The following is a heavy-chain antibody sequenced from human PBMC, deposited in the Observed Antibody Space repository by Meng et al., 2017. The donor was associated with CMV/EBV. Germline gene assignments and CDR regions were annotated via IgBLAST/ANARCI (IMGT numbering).Heavy chain of an antibody. CDR2: IRDDGSNT. CDR3: ANRYSGYEDVRYFDY. J-gene: IGHJ4*02. CDR1: GFTLSSYG. V-gene: IGHV3-30*02. D-gene: IGHD5-12*01. Sequence: GGSLRLSCTMSGFTLSSYGMHWVRQAPGKGLEWVAFIRDDGSNTYHADSVKGRFTISRDNSKNTLYLQMNSLRTEDTAVYYCANRYSGYEDVRYFDYWGQGTLVTVSS.